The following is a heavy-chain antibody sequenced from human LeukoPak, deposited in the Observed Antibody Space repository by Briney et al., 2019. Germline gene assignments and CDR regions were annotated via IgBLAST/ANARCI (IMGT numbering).Heavy chain of an antibody. CDR3: ARGNGGPRGWFDP. CDR2: INHSGST. CDR1: GGSISSGGYY. V-gene: IGHV4-30-2*01. J-gene: IGHJ5*02. D-gene: IGHD3-16*01. Sequence: SQTLSLTFTVSGGSISSGGYYGSWIRQPPGKGLEWIGEINHSGSTNYNPSLKSRVTLSVDTSNNHSSLKLSSVPAPDPAVYYCARGNGGPRGWFDPWGQGTLVTVSS.